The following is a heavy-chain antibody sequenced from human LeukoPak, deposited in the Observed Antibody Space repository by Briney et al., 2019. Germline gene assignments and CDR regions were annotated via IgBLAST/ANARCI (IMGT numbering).Heavy chain of an antibody. J-gene: IGHJ4*02. D-gene: IGHD3-22*01. CDR3: ARDLELTYYDSSGYDY. Sequence: GGSLRLSCAASGFTFSSYWMHWVRQAPGKGLVWVSRINGDGTSTSYADSVKGRFTISRDNAKNTLYLEMNSLTAEDTAVYYCARDLELTYYDSSGYDYWGQRTAVTVSS. CDR2: INGDGTST. V-gene: IGHV3-74*01. CDR1: GFTFSSYW.